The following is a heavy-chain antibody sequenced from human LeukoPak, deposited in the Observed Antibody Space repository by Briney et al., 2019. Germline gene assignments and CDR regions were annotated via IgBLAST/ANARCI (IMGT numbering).Heavy chain of an antibody. CDR2: ISVSGGST. D-gene: IGHD6-19*01. CDR1: GFTFSSYA. CDR3: ARSRWLVPDY. V-gene: IGHV3-23*01. Sequence: GGSLRLSCAASGFTFSSYAMTWVRQAPGKGLEWVSGISVSGGSTYYADSVKGRFTISRDNSKNTLYLQMNSLRAEDTAVYYCARSRWLVPDYWGQGSLVTVSS. J-gene: IGHJ4*02.